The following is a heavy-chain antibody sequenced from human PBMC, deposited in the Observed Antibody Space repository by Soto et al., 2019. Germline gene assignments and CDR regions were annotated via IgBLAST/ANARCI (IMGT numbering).Heavy chain of an antibody. J-gene: IGHJ6*02. Sequence: SETLSLTCAVSGGSISSSNWWSWVRQPPGKGLEWIGEIYHSGSTSYNPPLKSRVTMSVDTSTRQFSLNLRSVTAADTAVYYCVRQGFGNLHGLVDVWGQGTTVTVSS. CDR3: VRQGFGNLHGLVDV. V-gene: IGHV4-4*02. D-gene: IGHD3-10*01. CDR1: GGSISSSNW. CDR2: IYHSGST.